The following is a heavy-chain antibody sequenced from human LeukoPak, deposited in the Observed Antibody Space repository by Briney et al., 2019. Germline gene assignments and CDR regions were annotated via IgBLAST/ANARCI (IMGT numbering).Heavy chain of an antibody. J-gene: IGHJ6*02. V-gene: IGHV4-4*08. Sequence: SETLSLTCTVSGGSISSYYWSWIRQPPGKGLEWIGRIYTSGSTNYNPSLKSRVTISVDTSKNQFSLKLSSVTAADTAVYYCASTAYSGYDSAHGMDVWGQGTTVTVSS. D-gene: IGHD5-12*01. CDR3: ASTAYSGYDSAHGMDV. CDR2: IYTSGST. CDR1: GGSISSYY.